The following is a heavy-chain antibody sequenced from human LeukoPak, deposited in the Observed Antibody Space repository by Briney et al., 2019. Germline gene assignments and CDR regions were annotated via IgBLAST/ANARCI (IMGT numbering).Heavy chain of an antibody. D-gene: IGHD6-19*01. Sequence: SVKVSCKASGGTFSSYAISWVRQAPGQGLEWMVGIIPIFGTANYAQKFQGRVTITTDESTSTAYIELSSLRSEDTAVYYCARAEQWLVNYRAFDIWGQGTMVTVSS. V-gene: IGHV1-69*05. J-gene: IGHJ3*02. CDR3: ARAEQWLVNYRAFDI. CDR2: IIPIFGTA. CDR1: GGTFSSYA.